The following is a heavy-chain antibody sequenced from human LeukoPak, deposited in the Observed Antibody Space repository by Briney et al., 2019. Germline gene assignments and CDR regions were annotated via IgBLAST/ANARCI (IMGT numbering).Heavy chain of an antibody. CDR2: IYHSGST. CDR1: GYSISSGYY. CDR3: AREVDYYYYYYMDV. J-gene: IGHJ6*03. V-gene: IGHV4-38-2*02. Sequence: SETLSLTCTVSGYSISSGYYWGWIRQPPGKGLEWIGSIYHSGSTYYNPSLKSRVTISVDTSKNQFSLKLSSVTAADTAVYYCAREVDYYYYYYMDVWGKGTTVTVSS.